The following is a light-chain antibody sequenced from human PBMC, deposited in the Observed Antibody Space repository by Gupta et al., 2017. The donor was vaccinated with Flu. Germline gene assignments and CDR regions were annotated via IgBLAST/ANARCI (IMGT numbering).Light chain of an antibody. CDR2: DAS. CDR3: QERCNGSPIT. J-gene: IGKJ5*01. V-gene: IGKV3-11*01. CDR1: QSVDIY. Sequence: DRATLSGRASQSVDIYLAWNQQKPGQAPRLLIYDASDRAARIPTRLSRSASGTDYTITISSLVTEDFTVYYCQERCNGSPITFGQETRLENK.